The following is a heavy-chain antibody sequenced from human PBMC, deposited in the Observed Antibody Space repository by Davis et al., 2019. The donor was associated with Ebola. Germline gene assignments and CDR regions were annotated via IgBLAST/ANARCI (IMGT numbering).Heavy chain of an antibody. D-gene: IGHD2-15*01. CDR3: ARRNRYCSGGSCRNWFDP. J-gene: IGHJ5*02. CDR2: IYHSGST. CDR1: GGSISSGGYS. Sequence: SETLSLTCAVSGGSISSGGYSWSWIRQPPGKGLEWIGYIYHSGSTYYNPSLKSRVTISVDRSKNQFSLKLSSVTAADTAVYYCARRNRYCSGGSCRNWFDPWGQGTLVTVSS. V-gene: IGHV4-30-2*01.